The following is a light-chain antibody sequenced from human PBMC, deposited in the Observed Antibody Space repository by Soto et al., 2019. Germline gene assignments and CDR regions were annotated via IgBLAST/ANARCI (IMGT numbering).Light chain of an antibody. CDR2: GAS. J-gene: IGKJ2*01. CDR3: QQYNNWPPYT. CDR1: QSVDSD. V-gene: IGKV3-15*01. Sequence: EIVLTQSPATLSVSPGNRATLSCRASQSVDSDSAWYQQKPGQAPRLLIYGASTRATGTPTRFSGSGSGTEFTLTIGSLQSEDFAVYFCQQYNNWPPYTFGQGTKLEIK.